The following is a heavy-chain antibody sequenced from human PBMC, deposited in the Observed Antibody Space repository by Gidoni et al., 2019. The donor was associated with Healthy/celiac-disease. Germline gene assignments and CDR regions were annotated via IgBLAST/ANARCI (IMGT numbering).Heavy chain of an antibody. J-gene: IGHJ4*02. CDR3: ASEQSITGTIDY. D-gene: IGHD1-7*01. CDR2: ISSSSSYI. Sequence: EVQLVESGGGLVKPGGSLSLSCAASGFTFSRYSMNWVRQAAGKGLEWVSSISSSSSYIYYADSVKGRFTISRDNAKNSLYLQMNSLRAEDTAVYYCASEQSITGTIDYWGQGTLVTVSS. V-gene: IGHV3-21*01. CDR1: GFTFSRYS.